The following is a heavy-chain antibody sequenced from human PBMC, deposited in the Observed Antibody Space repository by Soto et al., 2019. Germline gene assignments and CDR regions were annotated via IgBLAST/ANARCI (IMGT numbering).Heavy chain of an antibody. CDR3: ARGGSSGWYGAFDI. CDR2: IYSGGST. Sequence: GGSLRLSCVASGSTVSSNYMSWVRQAPGKGLEWVSVIYSGGSTYYADSVKGRFTISRDNSKNTLYLQMNSLRAEDTAVYYCARGGSSGWYGAFDIWGQGTMVTVSS. V-gene: IGHV3-53*01. J-gene: IGHJ3*02. D-gene: IGHD6-19*01. CDR1: GSTVSSNY.